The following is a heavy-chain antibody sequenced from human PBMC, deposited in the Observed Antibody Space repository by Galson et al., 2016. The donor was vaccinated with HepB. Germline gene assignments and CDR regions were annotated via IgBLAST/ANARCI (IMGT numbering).Heavy chain of an antibody. CDR2: ISTTVRTI. V-gene: IGHV3-48*02. CDR3: ARELVRSAFDL. J-gene: IGHJ3*01. CDR1: GFAFGTYG. D-gene: IGHD6-6*01. Sequence: SLRLSCAGSGFAFGTYGINWVRQAPGKGLQWISYISTTVRTIYYADSVVGRFTISRDNAKNSGYLQMNSRRDDDTAVYYCARELVRSAFDLWGQGTMVTVSS.